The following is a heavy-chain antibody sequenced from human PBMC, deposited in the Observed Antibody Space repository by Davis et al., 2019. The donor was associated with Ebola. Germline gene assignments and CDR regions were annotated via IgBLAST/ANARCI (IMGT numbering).Heavy chain of an antibody. CDR2: ISSSSSYI. Sequence: GGSLRLSCAASGFTFSSYSMNWVRQAPGKGLEWVSSISSSSSYIYYADSVKGRFTISRDNAKNSLYLQMNSLRAEDTAVYYCARFTMVQGVGSNYYYYGMDVWGQGTTVTVSS. V-gene: IGHV3-21*01. CDR1: GFTFSSYS. CDR3: ARFTMVQGVGSNYYYYGMDV. J-gene: IGHJ6*02. D-gene: IGHD3-10*01.